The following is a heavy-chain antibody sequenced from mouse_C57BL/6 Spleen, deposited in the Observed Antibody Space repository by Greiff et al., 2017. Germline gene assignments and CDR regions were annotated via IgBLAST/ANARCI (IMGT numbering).Heavy chain of an antibody. D-gene: IGHD2-3*01. CDR1: GFTFSSYA. CDR2: ISDGGSYT. CDR3: ARGDDGFDY. V-gene: IGHV5-4*01. Sequence: EVQLVESGGGLVKPGGSLKLSCAASGFTFSSYAMSWVRQTPEKRLEWVATISDGGSYTYYPDNVKGRFTICRDNAKNNLYLQMSHLKSEDTAMYYCARGDDGFDYWGQGTTLTVSS. J-gene: IGHJ2*01.